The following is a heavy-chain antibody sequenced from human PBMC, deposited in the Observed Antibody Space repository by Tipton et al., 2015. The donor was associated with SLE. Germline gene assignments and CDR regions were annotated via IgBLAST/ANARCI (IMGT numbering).Heavy chain of an antibody. D-gene: IGHD3-10*01. V-gene: IGHV4-59*10. Sequence: TLSLTCAVYGGSFSGYYWSWIRQPAGKGLEWIGRIYTSGSTNYNPSLKSRVTISVDTSKNQFSLKLSSVTAADTAVYYCARAGEGVFDYWGQGTLVTVSS. CDR3: ARAGEGVFDY. CDR2: IYTSGST. CDR1: GGSFSGYY. J-gene: IGHJ4*02.